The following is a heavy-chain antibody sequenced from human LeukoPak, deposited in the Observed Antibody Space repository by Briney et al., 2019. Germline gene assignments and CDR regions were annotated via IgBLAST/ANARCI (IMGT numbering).Heavy chain of an antibody. Sequence: RGTLCLSCAVSGVTFSGYSTNWVRQAPGKGLEWVSSISSSSSYIYTAAPVRGRFTISRDNAKNSLYLQKNSLGAEDAAVYYCSRDSYYGSGSYSYYYGMDVWGKGTTVTVSS. J-gene: IGHJ6*04. V-gene: IGHV3-21*01. D-gene: IGHD3-10*01. CDR2: ISSSSSYI. CDR1: GVTFSGYS. CDR3: SRDSYYGSGSYSYYYGMDV.